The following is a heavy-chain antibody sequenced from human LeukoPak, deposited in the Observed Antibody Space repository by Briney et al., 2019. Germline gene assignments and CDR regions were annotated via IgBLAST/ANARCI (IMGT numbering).Heavy chain of an antibody. CDR2: IYYSGST. J-gene: IGHJ4*02. CDR1: GGSISSSSYY. D-gene: IGHD3-22*01. Sequence: PSETLSLTCTVSGGSISSSSYYWGWIRQPPGKGLEWIGSIYYSGSTYYNPSLKSRVTISVDTSKNQFSLKLSSVTAADTAVYYCARVGDSSGYSSPFDYWGQGTLVTVSS. CDR3: ARVGDSSGYSSPFDY. V-gene: IGHV4-39*07.